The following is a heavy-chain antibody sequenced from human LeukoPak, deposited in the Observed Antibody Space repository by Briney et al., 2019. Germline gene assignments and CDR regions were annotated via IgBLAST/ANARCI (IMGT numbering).Heavy chain of an antibody. CDR3: ARVGKYYYYYYMDV. V-gene: IGHV1-8*01. Sequence: GASVKVSCKASGYTFTSYDINWVRQATGQGLEWMGWMNPNSGNTGYAQKFQGRVTMTRNTSISTAYMELSSLRSEDTAVYYCARVGKYYYYYYMDVWGKGTTVTVSS. D-gene: IGHD7-27*01. J-gene: IGHJ6*03. CDR1: GYTFTSYD. CDR2: MNPNSGNT.